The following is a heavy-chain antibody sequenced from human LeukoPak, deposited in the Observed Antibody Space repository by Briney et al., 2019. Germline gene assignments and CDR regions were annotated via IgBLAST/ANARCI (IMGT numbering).Heavy chain of an antibody. J-gene: IGHJ4*02. D-gene: IGHD3-9*01. Sequence: GESLKISCKGSGYSFTSYWIGWVRQMPGKGLEWMGIIYPGDSDTRYSPSFQGRVTISADKSISTAYLQWSSLKASDTAMYYCATILNYDILTGPFDYWGQGTLVTVSS. CDR1: GYSFTSYW. CDR2: IYPGDSDT. CDR3: ATILNYDILTGPFDY. V-gene: IGHV5-51*01.